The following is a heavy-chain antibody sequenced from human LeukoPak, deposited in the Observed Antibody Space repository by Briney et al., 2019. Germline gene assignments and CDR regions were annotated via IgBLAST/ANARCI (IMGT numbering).Heavy chain of an antibody. V-gene: IGHV5-51*01. D-gene: IGHD4-17*01. CDR1: GYSFTTYW. J-gene: IGHJ4*02. Sequence: GAPLKLSCNASGYSFTTYWNAWLRQMRGKGVEWLGISYPGDSHTRYSPSSQGQVTITADNSISTAYLQWSSLEASDTAMSYCARHLNNDYGFDYWGQGTLVTISS. CDR3: ARHLNNDYGFDY. CDR2: SYPGDSHT.